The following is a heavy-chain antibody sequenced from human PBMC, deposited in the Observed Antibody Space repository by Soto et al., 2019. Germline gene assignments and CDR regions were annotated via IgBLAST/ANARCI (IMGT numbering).Heavy chain of an antibody. Sequence: GGSLRLSCAASGFTFSSYAMHWVRQAPGKGLEWVVAISYDGSNKYYADSVMGRFTISRDNSKNTLYLQMNSLRAEDTAVYYCARGPSSLTRFDYWGQGTLVTVSS. D-gene: IGHD2-2*01. V-gene: IGHV3-30-3*01. CDR3: ARGPSSLTRFDY. CDR1: GFTFSSYA. J-gene: IGHJ4*02. CDR2: ISYDGSNK.